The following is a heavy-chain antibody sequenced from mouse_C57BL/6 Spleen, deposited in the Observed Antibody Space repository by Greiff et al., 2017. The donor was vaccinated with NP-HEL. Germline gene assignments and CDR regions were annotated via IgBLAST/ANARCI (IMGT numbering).Heavy chain of an antibody. CDR3: ARSGGSAWFAY. D-gene: IGHD3-2*02. CDR1: GYAFTNYL. V-gene: IGHV1-54*01. Sequence: QVHVKQSGAELVRPGTSVKVSCKASGYAFTNYLIEWVKQRPGQGLEWIGVINPGSGGTNYNEKFKGKATLTADKSSSTAYMQLSSLTSEDSAVCFCARSGGSAWFAYWGQGTLVTVSA. J-gene: IGHJ3*01. CDR2: INPGSGGT.